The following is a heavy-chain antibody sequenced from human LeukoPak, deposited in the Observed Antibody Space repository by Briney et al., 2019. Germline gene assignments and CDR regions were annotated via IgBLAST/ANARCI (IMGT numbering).Heavy chain of an antibody. V-gene: IGHV3-33*01. Sequence: GGSLRLSCAASGFTFSNYGMHWVRQAPGKGLEWVAVIWYDGSDKYYADPVKGRFTISRDNSKNTLYLQMNSLRAEDTAVYYCARDSEFDSSGYSPPLQYWGQGTLVTVSS. J-gene: IGHJ4*02. CDR2: IWYDGSDK. CDR1: GFTFSNYG. CDR3: ARDSEFDSSGYSPPLQY. D-gene: IGHD3-22*01.